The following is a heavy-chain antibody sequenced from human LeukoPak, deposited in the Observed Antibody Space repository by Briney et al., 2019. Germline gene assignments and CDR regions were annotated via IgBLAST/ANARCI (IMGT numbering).Heavy chain of an antibody. V-gene: IGHV1-18*01. D-gene: IGHD5-18*01. CDR1: GYTFTSYG. CDR2: ISTYNGNT. J-gene: IGHJ3*02. CDR3: ARGGGGYSYGTFDAFDI. Sequence: SSVKVSCKASGYTFTSYGICWVRQAPGQGLEWMGWISTYNGNTNYAQKLQGRVTMTTDTSTSTAYMELRSLRSDDTAVYYCARGGGGYSYGTFDAFDIWGQGTMVTVSS.